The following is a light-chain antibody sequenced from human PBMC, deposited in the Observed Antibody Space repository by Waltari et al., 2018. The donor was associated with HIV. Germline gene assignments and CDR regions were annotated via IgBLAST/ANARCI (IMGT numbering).Light chain of an antibody. CDR2: EVT. Sequence: QSALTQPASVSGSPGQSITISCTGTSSNVGSDDLVSWYQQHPGEAPKLIIYEVTKRPSWVSNRVSGSKSGNTASLTIAGLQAEDEADYYCCSCPRSGIRYVFGTGTKVTVL. CDR3: CSCPRSGIRYV. V-gene: IGLV2-23*02. J-gene: IGLJ1*01. CDR1: SSNVGSDDL.